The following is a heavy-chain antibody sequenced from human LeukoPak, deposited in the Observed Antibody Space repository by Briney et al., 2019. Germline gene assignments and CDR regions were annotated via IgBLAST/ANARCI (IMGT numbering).Heavy chain of an antibody. CDR2: IYYSGST. J-gene: IGHJ4*02. CDR3: ARGSGYSYAYYFDY. CDR1: GGSISSYY. D-gene: IGHD5-18*01. V-gene: IGHV4-59*01. Sequence: PSETLSLTCTVSGGSISSYYWSWIRQPPGKGLEWIGYIYYSGSTNYNPSLKSRVTISADTSKNQFSLKLSSVTAADTAVYYCARGSGYSYAYYFDYWGQGTLVTVSS.